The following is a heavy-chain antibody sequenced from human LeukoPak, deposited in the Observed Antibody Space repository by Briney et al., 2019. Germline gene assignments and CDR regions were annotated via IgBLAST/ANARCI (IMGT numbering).Heavy chain of an antibody. CDR2: IYHSGST. CDR1: GYSISSGYY. V-gene: IGHV4-38-2*02. J-gene: IGHJ4*02. CDR3: AGDQDYYGSGSYDY. Sequence: PSETLSLTCTVSGYSISSGYYWGWIRQPPGKGLEWIGSIYHSGSTYYNPSLKSRVTISVDTSKNQFSLKLSSVTAADTAVYYCAGDQDYYGSGSYDYWGQGTLVTVSS. D-gene: IGHD3-10*01.